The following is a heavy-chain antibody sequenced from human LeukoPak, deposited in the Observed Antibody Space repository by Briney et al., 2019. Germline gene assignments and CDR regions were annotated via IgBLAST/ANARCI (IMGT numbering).Heavy chain of an antibody. Sequence: ASVKVSCKASGFTFTSSAVQWVRQARGQRLEWIGWIVVGSGNTNYAQKFQERVTITRDMSTSTAYMELSSLRSEDTAVYYCAADRPLTIFGVVNSYYGMDVWGQGTTVTVSS. CDR3: AADRPLTIFGVVNSYYGMDV. CDR2: IVVGSGNT. V-gene: IGHV1-58*01. D-gene: IGHD3-3*01. CDR1: GFTFTSSA. J-gene: IGHJ6*02.